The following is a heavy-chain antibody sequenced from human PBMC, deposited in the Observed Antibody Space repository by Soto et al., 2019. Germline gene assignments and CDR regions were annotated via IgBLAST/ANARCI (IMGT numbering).Heavy chain of an antibody. J-gene: IGHJ4*02. D-gene: IGHD1-26*01. CDR3: GNREANPGSYFD. V-gene: IGHV3-23*01. Sequence: EVQLLESGGDLVQPGGSLRLSCAASGFTFSNYAMTWVRQAPGQGPEWVSTFTKDGFTYYADAVKGRFTISRDNSRDTLYLQMNGLRADDTAVYYCGNREANPGSYFDWGQGPLVTVSS. CDR2: FTKDGFT. CDR1: GFTFSNYA.